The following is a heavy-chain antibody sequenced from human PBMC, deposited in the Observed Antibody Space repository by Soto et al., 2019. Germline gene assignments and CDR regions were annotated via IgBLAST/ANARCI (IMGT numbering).Heavy chain of an antibody. CDR2: TYYRSKWYN. CDR1: GDSVSSNSAA. Sequence: SQTLSLTCAISGDSVSSNSAAWNWIRQSPSRGLEWLGRTYYRSKWYNDYALSVKSRITSNPDTSKNQLSLQLKSVTSEDTAVYYWARASGYIDSWGQGTPVTVSS. J-gene: IGHJ4*02. V-gene: IGHV6-1*01. D-gene: IGHD6-6*01. CDR3: ARASGYIDS.